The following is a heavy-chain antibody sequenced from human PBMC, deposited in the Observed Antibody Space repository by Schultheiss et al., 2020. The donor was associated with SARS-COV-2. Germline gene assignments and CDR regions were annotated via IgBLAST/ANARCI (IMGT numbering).Heavy chain of an antibody. Sequence: GGSLRLSCAASGFTFDDYAMHWVRQAPGKGLEWVSGISWNSGSIGYADSVKGRFTISRDNAKNSLYLQMNSLRAEDTAVYYCARDTVAAAGYYYYGMDVWGQGTTVTVSS. CDR2: ISWNSGSI. V-gene: IGHV3-9*01. CDR3: ARDTVAAAGYYYYGMDV. J-gene: IGHJ6*02. D-gene: IGHD6-13*01. CDR1: GFTFDDYA.